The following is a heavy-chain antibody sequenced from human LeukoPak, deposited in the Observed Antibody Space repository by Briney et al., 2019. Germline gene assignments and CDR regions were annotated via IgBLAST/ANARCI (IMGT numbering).Heavy chain of an antibody. CDR1: GFTFSNYA. J-gene: IGHJ4*02. Sequence: PGGSLRLSCAASGFTFSNYAMNWVRQAPAKGLEWVSAISGSGGSTYYADSVKGRFTISRDNSKNTLYLQMNSLRAEDTAVYYCAKEGRYYYDNVDYWGQGTLVTVSS. CDR3: AKEGRYYYDNVDY. CDR2: ISGSGGST. D-gene: IGHD3-22*01. V-gene: IGHV3-23*01.